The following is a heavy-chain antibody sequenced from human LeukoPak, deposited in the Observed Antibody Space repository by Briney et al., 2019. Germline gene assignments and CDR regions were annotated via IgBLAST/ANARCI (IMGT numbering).Heavy chain of an antibody. CDR3: TRTYYYDSSGERYFDY. V-gene: IGHV3-49*03. CDR2: IRSKAYGGTT. D-gene: IGHD3-22*01. CDR1: GFTFGDYA. J-gene: IGHJ4*02. Sequence: GGSLRLSCTASGFTFGDYAMSWFRQAPGKGLEWVSFIRSKAYGGTTEYAASVKGRFTISRDDSKSIAYLQMNSLKTEDTAVYYCTRTYYYDSSGERYFDYWGQGTLVTVSS.